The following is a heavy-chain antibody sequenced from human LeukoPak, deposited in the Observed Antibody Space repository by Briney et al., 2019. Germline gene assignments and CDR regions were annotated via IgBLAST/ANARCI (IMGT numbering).Heavy chain of an antibody. Sequence: GGSLRLSCAASGFTFSSYAMSWVRQAPGKGLEWVSVISGGGGTTYYADSVEGRFIISRDNSKNTLFLHMNSLRAEDTAVYYCASGNRFQGTDYWGQGTLVTVSS. CDR1: GFTFSSYA. J-gene: IGHJ4*02. D-gene: IGHD1-26*01. CDR3: ASGNRFQGTDY. CDR2: ISGGGGTT. V-gene: IGHV3-23*01.